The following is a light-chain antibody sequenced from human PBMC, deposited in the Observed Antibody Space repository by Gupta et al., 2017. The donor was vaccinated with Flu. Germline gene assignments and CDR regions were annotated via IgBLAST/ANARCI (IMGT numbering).Light chain of an antibody. CDR1: QSISSY. V-gene: IGKV1-39*01. Sequence: DIHMTQSPSSLSASVGDRVTITCRASQSISSYLNWYQQKQGKAPKLLIYAASSLQSGVPSRFSGSGSGTDFTLTISSLQPEDFATYYCQQSYSTPRTFGQGTKVEIK. CDR2: AAS. J-gene: IGKJ1*01. CDR3: QQSYSTPRT.